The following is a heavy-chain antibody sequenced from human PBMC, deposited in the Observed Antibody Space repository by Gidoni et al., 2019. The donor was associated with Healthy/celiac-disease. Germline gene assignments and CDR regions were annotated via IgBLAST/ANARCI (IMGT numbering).Heavy chain of an antibody. Sequence: QVTLKESGPALLKLTQTLTLTCTFSGFSLSTSGMRVSCIRQPPGKAREWLARIDWDADKFYSTSLKTRLTISKDTSKNPVVLTMTNMDPVDTATYYCARIRAYYYGSGSYFYYMDVWGKGTTVTVSS. CDR3: ARIRAYYYGSGSYFYYMDV. D-gene: IGHD3-10*01. V-gene: IGHV2-70D*14. CDR1: GFSLSTSGMR. CDR2: IDWDADK. J-gene: IGHJ6*03.